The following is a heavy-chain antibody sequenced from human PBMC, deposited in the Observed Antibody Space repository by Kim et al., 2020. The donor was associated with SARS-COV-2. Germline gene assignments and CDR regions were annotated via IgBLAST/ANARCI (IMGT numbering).Heavy chain of an antibody. CDR2: INHSGST. CDR1: GGSFSGYY. Sequence: SETLSLTCAVYGGSFSGYYWSWIRQPPGKGLEWIGEINHSGSTNYNPSLKSRVTISVDTSKNQFSLKLSSVTAVDTAVYYCARLGGSGWYRYWGQGTLVTVSS. J-gene: IGHJ4*02. CDR3: ARLGGSGWYRY. D-gene: IGHD6-19*01. V-gene: IGHV4-34*01.